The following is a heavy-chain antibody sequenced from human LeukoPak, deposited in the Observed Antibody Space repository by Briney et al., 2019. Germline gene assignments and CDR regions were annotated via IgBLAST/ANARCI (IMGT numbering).Heavy chain of an antibody. D-gene: IGHD2-15*01. J-gene: IGHJ6*03. V-gene: IGHV1-69*13. CDR2: IIPIFGTA. CDR1: GGTFSSYA. Sequence: GASVKVSCKASGGTFSSYAISWVRQAPGQGLEWMGGIIPIFGTANYAQKFQGRVTITADESTSTAYMELSSLRSEDTAVYYCARDSSGGGGPYYYYYMDVWGKGTTVTISS. CDR3: ARDSSGGGGPYYYYYMDV.